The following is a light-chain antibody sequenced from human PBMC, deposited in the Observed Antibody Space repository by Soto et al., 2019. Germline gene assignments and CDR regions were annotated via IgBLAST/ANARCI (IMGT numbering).Light chain of an antibody. CDR3: QQYYSSPFT. CDR1: QSVSSSY. Sequence: EIVLTQSPGTLSLTAGEGATLSCRASQSVSSSYLAWYQQKPGQAPRLLIYGASSRATGIPDRFSGSGSGTDFTLTISRLEPEDFAVYYCQQYYSSPFTFGQGTKLEIK. CDR2: GAS. V-gene: IGKV3-20*01. J-gene: IGKJ2*01.